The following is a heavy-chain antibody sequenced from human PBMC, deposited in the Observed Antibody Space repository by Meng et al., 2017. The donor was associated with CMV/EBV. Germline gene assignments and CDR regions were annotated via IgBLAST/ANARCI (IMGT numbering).Heavy chain of an antibody. CDR1: GFTFSSYS. CDR3: ARDCSSTSCYSDNY. V-gene: IGHV3-21*01. J-gene: IGHJ4*02. Sequence: GESLKISCAASGFTFSSYSMNWVRQAPGKGLEWVSSISSSSSYIYYADSVKGRFTISRDNAKNSLYLQMNSLRVEDTAVYYCARDCSSTSCYSDNYWGQGTLVTVSS. D-gene: IGHD2-2*01. CDR2: ISSSSSYI.